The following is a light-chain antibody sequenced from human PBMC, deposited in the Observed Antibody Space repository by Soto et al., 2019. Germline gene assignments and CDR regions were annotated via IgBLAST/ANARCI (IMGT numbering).Light chain of an antibody. J-gene: IGKJ1*01. Sequence: EIVLTQSPGTLSLSPGERATISCRASQRVSSRYFAWFQQRPGQVPRLLIFGSSSRAPGIPDRFSGSGSGTDFTLTISRREREDFGFYYCQRYYHSPRTFGQGRKVEIK. V-gene: IGKV3-20*01. CDR2: GSS. CDR3: QRYYHSPRT. CDR1: QRVSSRY.